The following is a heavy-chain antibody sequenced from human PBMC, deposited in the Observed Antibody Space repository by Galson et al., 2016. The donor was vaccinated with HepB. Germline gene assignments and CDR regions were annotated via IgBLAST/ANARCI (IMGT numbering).Heavy chain of an antibody. CDR1: GFTFSSYA. CDR3: AKPRSSGWYEFDY. J-gene: IGHJ4*02. CDR2: IGGSGGST. D-gene: IGHD6-13*01. V-gene: IGHV3-23*01. Sequence: SLRLSCAASGFTFSSYAVSWVRQAPGKGLEWVSGIGGSGGSTNYADSVKGRFTISRDNSKNTLYLQMNSLRAEDTAIYYCAKPRSSGWYEFDYWGQGTLVTVSS.